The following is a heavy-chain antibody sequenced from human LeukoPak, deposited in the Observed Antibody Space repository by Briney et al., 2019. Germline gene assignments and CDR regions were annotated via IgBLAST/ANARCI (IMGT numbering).Heavy chain of an antibody. CDR2: IYYSGTT. D-gene: IGHD3-22*01. CDR1: GYSISSGYY. V-gene: IGHV4-38-2*01. Sequence: SSETLSLTCAVSGYSISSGYYWGWIRQPPGKGLEWIGSIYYSGTTYYNPSLKSRVTISVDTSKNQFSLKLSSETAADTAIYYCARPSSGHYKVFDYWGQGTLVTVSS. J-gene: IGHJ4*02. CDR3: ARPSSGHYKVFDY.